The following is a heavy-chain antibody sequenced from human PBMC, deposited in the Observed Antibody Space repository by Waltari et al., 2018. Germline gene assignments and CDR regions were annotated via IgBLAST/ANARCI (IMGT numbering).Heavy chain of an antibody. CDR2: ISYVGSNT. CDR3: AKDGVGVRAVIPFDY. CDR1: GFTFSNHG. Sequence: QVQLVESGGGVVQPGRSLRLSCAASGFTFSNHGMHWVRQAPGKGLELVELISYVGSNTFFTDSVRGRFTISRDNSKNMVYLQMNSLRAEDAAIYYCAKDGVGVRAVIPFDYWGQGTLVTVSS. V-gene: IGHV3-30*18. D-gene: IGHD3-10*01. J-gene: IGHJ4*02.